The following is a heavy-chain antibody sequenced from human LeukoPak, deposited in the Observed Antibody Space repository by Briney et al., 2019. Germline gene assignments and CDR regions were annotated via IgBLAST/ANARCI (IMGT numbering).Heavy chain of an antibody. CDR1: GGSIGSGSYY. CDR2: IYISGST. J-gene: IGHJ4*02. D-gene: IGHD3-9*01. V-gene: IGHV4-61*02. Sequence: SETLSLTCTVSGGSIGSGSYYWSWIRQPAGKGLEWIGRIYISGSTSYNPSLKSRVTMSVDTSKNRFSLRLSSVTAADTAVYYCARDVTFKNYDILTGYHFDYWGQGTLVTVSS. CDR3: ARDVTFKNYDILTGYHFDY.